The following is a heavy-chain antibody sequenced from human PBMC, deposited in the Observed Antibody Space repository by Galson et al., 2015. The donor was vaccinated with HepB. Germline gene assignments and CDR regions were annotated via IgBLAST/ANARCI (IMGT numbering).Heavy chain of an antibody. CDR1: GFTFNNHA. V-gene: IGHV3-23*01. D-gene: IGHD1-14*01. CDR3: ARASPYGTTWHGANDY. J-gene: IGHJ4*02. CDR2: LRGSNGDT. Sequence: SLRLSCAASGFTFNNHALTWVRQAPGQGLEWVSALRGSNGDTFYADSVKGRFTISRDSSKSTLYLQMNSLKVEDTAVYYCARASPYGTTWHGANDYWGQGTLVTVSS.